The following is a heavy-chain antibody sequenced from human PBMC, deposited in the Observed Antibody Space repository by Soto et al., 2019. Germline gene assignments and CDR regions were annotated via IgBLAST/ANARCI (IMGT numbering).Heavy chain of an antibody. CDR2: IYGGGSK. CDR1: GFTVSSNY. D-gene: IGHD1-26*01. J-gene: IGHJ4*02. V-gene: IGHV3-66*01. Sequence: GGSLRLSCAASGFTVSSNYMSWVRQAPGKGLEWVSVIYGGGSKYYADAVKGSIIISRHNYKKTLYLQMNSRRADDAALYCCERAGHYSGSYYAFDNWGQGTMVTVSS. CDR3: ERAGHYSGSYYAFDN.